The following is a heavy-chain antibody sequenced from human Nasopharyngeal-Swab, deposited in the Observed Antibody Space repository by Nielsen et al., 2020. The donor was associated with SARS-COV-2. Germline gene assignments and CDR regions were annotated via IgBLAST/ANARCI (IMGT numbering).Heavy chain of an antibody. Sequence: LSLTCAASGFTFSSYAMSWVRQAPGKGLEWVSAISGSGGSTYYADSVKGRFTISRDNSKNTLYLQMNSLRAEDTAVYYCATSYYDYVWGSYRYWYYFDYWGQGTLVTVSS. J-gene: IGHJ4*02. CDR1: GFTFSSYA. CDR3: ATSYYDYVWGSYRYWYYFDY. D-gene: IGHD3-16*02. V-gene: IGHV3-23*01. CDR2: ISGSGGST.